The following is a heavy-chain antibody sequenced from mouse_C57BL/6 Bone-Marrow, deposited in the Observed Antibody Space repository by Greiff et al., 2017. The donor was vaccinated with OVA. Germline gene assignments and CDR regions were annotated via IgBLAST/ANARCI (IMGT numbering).Heavy chain of an antibody. Sequence: EVQRVESGPGLVKPSQSLSLTCSVTGYSITSGYYWNWIRQFPGNKLEWMGYISYDGSNNYNPSLKNRISITRDTSKNQFFLKLNSVTTEDTATYYCARGNLFYAMDYWGQGTSVTVSS. V-gene: IGHV3-6*01. J-gene: IGHJ4*01. CDR3: ARGNLFYAMDY. D-gene: IGHD1-1*01. CDR2: ISYDGSN. CDR1: GYSITSGYY.